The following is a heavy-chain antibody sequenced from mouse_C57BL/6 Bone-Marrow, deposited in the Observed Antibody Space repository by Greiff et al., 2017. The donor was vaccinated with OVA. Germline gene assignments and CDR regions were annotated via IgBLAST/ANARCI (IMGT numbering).Heavy chain of an antibody. D-gene: IGHD2-1*01. CDR2: IDPENGDT. J-gene: IGHJ2*01. Sequence: EVQLQQSGAELVRPGASVKLSCTASGFNIKDDYMHWVKQRPEQGLEWIGWIDPENGDTEYASKFQGKATITADTSSNTAYLQLSSLTSEDTAVYDSTSYGNCDYWGQGTTLTVSS. CDR3: TSYGNCDY. V-gene: IGHV14-4*01. CDR1: GFNIKDDY.